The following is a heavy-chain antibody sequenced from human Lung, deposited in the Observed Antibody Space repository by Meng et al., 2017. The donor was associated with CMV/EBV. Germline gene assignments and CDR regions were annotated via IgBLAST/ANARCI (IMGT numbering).Heavy chain of an antibody. V-gene: IGHV4-31*03. J-gene: IGHJ5*02. CDR2: IHSSGST. Sequence: QVQRQDCGPGLVRPSQPLSLTCPVSGGSISSGGYYWSWIRQHPGKGLEWIGYIHSSGSTYYNPSLRSRLTISVDTSKNQFSLKLSSVTAADTAVYYCARASYGSGSPLGESWFDPWGQGTLVTVSS. CDR1: GGSISSGGYY. CDR3: ARASYGSGSPLGESWFDP. D-gene: IGHD3-10*01.